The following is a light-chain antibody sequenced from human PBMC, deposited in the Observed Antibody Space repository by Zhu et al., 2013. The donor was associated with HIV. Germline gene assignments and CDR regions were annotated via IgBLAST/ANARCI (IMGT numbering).Light chain of an antibody. CDR2: DAS. CDR1: QGISSA. J-gene: IGKJ4*01. CDR3: QQYYSDPFT. V-gene: IGKV1-13*02. Sequence: AIQLTQSPSSLSASVGDRVTVTCRASQGISSALAWYQQKPGKRPTLLIYDASNLDSGVPSRFSGSGSGTEFTLTITTLQPDDFATYYCQQYYSDPFTFGAGTKVEI.